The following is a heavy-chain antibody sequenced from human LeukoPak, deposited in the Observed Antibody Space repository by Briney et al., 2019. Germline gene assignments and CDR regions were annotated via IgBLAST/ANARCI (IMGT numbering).Heavy chain of an antibody. V-gene: IGHV4-34*01. CDR1: GGSFSDYY. J-gene: IGHJ4*02. Sequence: SETLSLTCVVYGGSFSDYYWSWIRPPPGKGLEWSGVLNHSGSTNYNPSLKSRVTISVDTSKKQFSLKLTSVTAADTAVYYCARLRVQNHGGNWGFDYWGQGTLVTVSS. D-gene: IGHD4-23*01. CDR2: LNHSGST. CDR3: ARLRVQNHGGNWGFDY.